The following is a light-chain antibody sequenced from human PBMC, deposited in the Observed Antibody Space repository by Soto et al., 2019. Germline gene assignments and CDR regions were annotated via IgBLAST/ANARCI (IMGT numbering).Light chain of an antibody. Sequence: EIVLTQSPGTLSLSPGERATLSCRASQSVNSDYLGWFQQKPGQAPRLLIYGASTRATGIPDRFSGSGSGTDFTLTISRLGPEDFAVYYCHHYGGSPITFGQGTRLEIK. CDR2: GAS. V-gene: IGKV3-20*01. CDR3: HHYGGSPIT. J-gene: IGKJ5*01. CDR1: QSVNSDY.